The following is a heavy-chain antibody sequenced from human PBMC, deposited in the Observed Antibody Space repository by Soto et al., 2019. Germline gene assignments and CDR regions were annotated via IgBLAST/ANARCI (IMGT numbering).Heavy chain of an antibody. CDR1: GYTFTSYY. CDR3: ARGTSMVRGVMALGYGMDV. V-gene: IGHV1-46*01. CDR2: INPSGGST. J-gene: IGHJ6*02. D-gene: IGHD3-10*01. Sequence: QVQLVQSGAEVKKPGASVKVSCKASGYTFTSYYMHWVRQAPGQGLEWMGIINPSGGSTSYAQKFQGRVTMTRDTSTSTVYMELSSLRSGDTAVYYCARGTSMVRGVMALGYGMDVWGQGTTVTVSS.